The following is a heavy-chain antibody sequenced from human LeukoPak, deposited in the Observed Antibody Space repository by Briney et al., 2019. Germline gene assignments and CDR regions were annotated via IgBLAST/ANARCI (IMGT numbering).Heavy chain of an antibody. D-gene: IGHD4-17*01. CDR2: ISSSSSTI. CDR3: ARENYGDYSGRRYNWYFDL. Sequence: PGGPLRLSCAASGFTFSSYSMNWVRQAPGKGLEWVSYISSSSSTIYYADSVKGRFTISRDNAKNSLYLQMNSLRAEDTAVYYCARENYGDYSGRRYNWYFDLWGRGTLATVSS. J-gene: IGHJ2*01. CDR1: GFTFSSYS. V-gene: IGHV3-48*04.